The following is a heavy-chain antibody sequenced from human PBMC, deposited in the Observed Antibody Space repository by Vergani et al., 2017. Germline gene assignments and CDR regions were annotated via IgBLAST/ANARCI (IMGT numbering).Heavy chain of an antibody. Sequence: EVQLVESGGGLIQPGGSLRLSCAASGFTVSSNYMSWVRQAPGEGLEWVSVIYSGGSTYYADSVKGRFTISRDNSKNTLYLQMNSLRAEDTAVYYCARDDAYGEIGAFDIWGQGTMVTVSS. CDR3: ARDDAYGEIGAFDI. J-gene: IGHJ3*02. CDR2: IYSGGST. D-gene: IGHD3-10*01. V-gene: IGHV3-53*01. CDR1: GFTVSSNY.